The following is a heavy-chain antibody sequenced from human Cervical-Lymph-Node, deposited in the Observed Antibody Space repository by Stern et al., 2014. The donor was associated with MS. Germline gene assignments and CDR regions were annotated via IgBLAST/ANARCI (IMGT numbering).Heavy chain of an antibody. J-gene: IGHJ6*02. CDR2: IIPMFGTA. Sequence: VQLVESGAEVKKPGSSVKASCKASGGTLSDYGISWVRQAPGQGLEWMGGIIPMFGTANYAQKFQGRVTITADDSTNTAYMDLSSLTSEDTAVYYCARDGDSSMLGLDVWGQGTTVTVSS. CDR3: ARDGDSSMLGLDV. V-gene: IGHV1-69*01. D-gene: IGHD4-17*01. CDR1: GGTLSDYG.